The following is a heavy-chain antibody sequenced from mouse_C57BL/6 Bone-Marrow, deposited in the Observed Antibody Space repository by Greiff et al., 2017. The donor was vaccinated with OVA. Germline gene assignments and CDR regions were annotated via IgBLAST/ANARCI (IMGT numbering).Heavy chain of an antibody. CDR2: IYPSSGST. V-gene: IGHV1-64*01. D-gene: IGHD1-1*01. Sequence: VQLQQPGAALATPWDSVKLSCKASGYTFTSYWMHWVKQRPGQGLEWIGVIYPSSGSTNYNEKFKGKATLTVDKSSSTAYMQLSSLTSEDSAVYYCARDTTYFDYWGQGTTLTVSS. J-gene: IGHJ2*01. CDR1: GYTFTSYW. CDR3: ARDTTYFDY.